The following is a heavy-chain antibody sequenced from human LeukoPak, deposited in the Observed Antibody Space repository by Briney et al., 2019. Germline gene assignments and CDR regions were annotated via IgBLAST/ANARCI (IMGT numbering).Heavy chain of an antibody. CDR2: VSGSGDDT. J-gene: IGHJ4*02. Sequence: GGSLRLSCSASGLTFSNYDMNWVRQAPGKGLEWVSSVSGSGDDTYYADSVKGRFIISRDNSKTTMYLQMNSLRADDTAVYYCAKSYNNPTVAIRVRGVIPYFDSWGQGSLVTVSS. V-gene: IGHV3-23*01. CDR3: AKSYNNPTVAIRVRGVIPYFDS. D-gene: IGHD3-10*01. CDR1: GLTFSNYD.